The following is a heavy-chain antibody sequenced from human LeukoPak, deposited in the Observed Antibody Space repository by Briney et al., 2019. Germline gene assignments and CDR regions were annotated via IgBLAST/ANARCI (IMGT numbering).Heavy chain of an antibody. J-gene: IGHJ4*02. CDR1: GFIFSSYG. CDR3: AKSTYWSNPYYFDH. Sequence: GGTLRLSCAASGFIFSSYGMSWVRQAPGKGLEWVSAISGSGGSTYYADSVKGRFTISRDNSKNTLYLQMNNLRAEDTAVYYCAKSTYWSNPYYFDHWGQGTLVTVSS. V-gene: IGHV3-23*01. D-gene: IGHD2-2*01. CDR2: ISGSGGST.